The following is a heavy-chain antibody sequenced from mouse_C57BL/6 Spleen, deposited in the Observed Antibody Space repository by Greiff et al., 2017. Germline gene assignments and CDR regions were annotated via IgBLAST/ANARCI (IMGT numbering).Heavy chain of an antibody. D-gene: IGHD2-2*01. V-gene: IGHV1-7*01. Sequence: QVQLQQSGAELAKPGASVKLSCKASGYTFTSYWMHWVKQSPGQGLEWIGYINPSSGYTKYNQKFKDKATLTADKSSSTAYMQLSSLTYEDSAVYYCARQGLGGYDDGTNYVDYWGQGTTLTVSS. J-gene: IGHJ2*01. CDR2: INPSSGYT. CDR1: GYTFTSYW. CDR3: ARQGLGGYDDGTNYVDY.